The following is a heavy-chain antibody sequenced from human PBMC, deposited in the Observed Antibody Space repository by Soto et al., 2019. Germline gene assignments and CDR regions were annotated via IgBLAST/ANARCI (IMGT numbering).Heavy chain of an antibody. D-gene: IGHD6-19*01. CDR3: ARVSTLHSSGQIPGY. J-gene: IGHJ4*02. Sequence: SVKVSCKASGGTFSSYAISWVRQAPGQGLEWMGGIIPIFGTANYAQKFQGRVTITADESTSTAYMELSSLRSEDTAVYYCARVSTLHSSGQIPGYWGQGTLVTVSS. V-gene: IGHV1-69*13. CDR1: GGTFSSYA. CDR2: IIPIFGTA.